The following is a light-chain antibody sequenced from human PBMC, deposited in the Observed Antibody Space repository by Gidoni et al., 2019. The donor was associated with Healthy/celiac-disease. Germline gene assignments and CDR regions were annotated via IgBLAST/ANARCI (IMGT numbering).Light chain of an antibody. CDR1: QSVSSY. CDR3: QQRSNWPT. CDR2: DAS. V-gene: IGKV3-11*01. J-gene: IGKJ5*01. Sequence: EIVLTQSPATLSLSPGERATLSCRASQSVSSYLAWYQQKPGQAPRLLIYDASNRATGIPARLRGSGSGTDFTLTISSLEPEDFAVYYCQQRSNWPTFGQGTRLEIK.